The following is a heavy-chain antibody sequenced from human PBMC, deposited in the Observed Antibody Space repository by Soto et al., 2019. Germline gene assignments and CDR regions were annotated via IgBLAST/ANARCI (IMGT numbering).Heavy chain of an antibody. CDR3: ARDGGYGDYDYFDY. V-gene: IGHV1-18*04. J-gene: IGHJ4*02. CDR2: ISAYNGNT. CDR1: GYTFTSYY. D-gene: IGHD4-17*01. Sequence: ASVKVSCKASGYTFTSYYMHWVRQAPGQGLEWMGWISAYNGNTNYAQKLQGRVTMTTDTSTSTAYMELRSLRSDDTAVYYCARDGGYGDYDYFDYWGQGTLVTVSS.